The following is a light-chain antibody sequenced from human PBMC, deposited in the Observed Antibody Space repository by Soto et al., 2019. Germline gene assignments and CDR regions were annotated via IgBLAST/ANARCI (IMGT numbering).Light chain of an antibody. CDR2: GDN. Sequence: QSVLTQPPSASGTPGQRVTMSCSGGSSNIGRNTVSWYQQLPGTAPKVLISGDNQRSSGVPDRFSGSKSGTSASLAISGLQSVDEADYYCAAWDDSLSGPVFGGVTKLTVL. CDR3: AAWDDSLSGPV. CDR1: SSNIGRNT. J-gene: IGLJ2*01. V-gene: IGLV1-44*01.